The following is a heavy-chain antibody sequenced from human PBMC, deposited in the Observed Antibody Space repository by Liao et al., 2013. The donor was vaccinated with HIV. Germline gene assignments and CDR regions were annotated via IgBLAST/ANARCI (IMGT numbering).Heavy chain of an antibody. CDR1: GGSISSYY. CDR2: ISYSGGT. J-gene: IGHJ4*02. CDR3: ARDLPPSY. Sequence: QVHLQESGPGLVKPSETLSLTCAVSGGSISSYYWSWIRQPPGKGLEWIGYISYSGGTNYNPSLKSRVTISVDTSRNQVSLNLNSVTAADTAVYFCARDLPPSYWGQGTLVSVSS. V-gene: IGHV4-59*01.